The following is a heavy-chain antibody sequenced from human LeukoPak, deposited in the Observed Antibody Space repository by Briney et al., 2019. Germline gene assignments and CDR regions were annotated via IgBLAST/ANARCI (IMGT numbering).Heavy chain of an antibody. J-gene: IGHJ5*02. CDR2: INPSGGST. CDR3: ATSFRAVNWFDP. Sequence: ASVKVSCKASGYTFTRYYMNWVRQAPGQGLEWMGIINPSGGSTNYAQKFQGRVTMTRDTSTSTIYMEVSSLRSEDTAVYYCATSFRAVNWFDPWGQGTLVTASS. V-gene: IGHV1-46*01. CDR1: GYTFTRYY. D-gene: IGHD3-3*02.